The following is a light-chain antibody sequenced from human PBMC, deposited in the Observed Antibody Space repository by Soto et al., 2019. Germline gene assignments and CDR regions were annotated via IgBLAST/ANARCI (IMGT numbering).Light chain of an antibody. CDR2: SIN. J-gene: IGLJ1*01. CDR3: AAWDDSLNGYV. CDR1: SSNIGSNT. V-gene: IGLV1-44*01. Sequence: QSVLTQPPSASGTPGQRVTISCSGSSSNIGSNTVNLYQQLPGTAPKLLIYSINHRPSGVPDRFSGSKSGTSASLAISGLQSEDEDDYYCAAWDDSLNGYVFGTGTKVTVL.